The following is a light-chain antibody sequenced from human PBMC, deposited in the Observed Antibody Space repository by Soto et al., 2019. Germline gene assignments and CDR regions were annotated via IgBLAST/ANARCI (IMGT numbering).Light chain of an antibody. CDR3: GTWYTSLTIVL. V-gene: IGLV1-51*02. J-gene: IGLJ2*01. CDR2: ETN. CDR1: SSNIGTNY. Sequence: QSALTQPPSASAASGQKVTISCSGSSSNIGTNYVSWYQQLPGTAPTLLIFETNKRPSPIPHRFSACKSCTSATLGIAGLHTADEADYYCGTWYTSLTIVLFGGGTKLTVL.